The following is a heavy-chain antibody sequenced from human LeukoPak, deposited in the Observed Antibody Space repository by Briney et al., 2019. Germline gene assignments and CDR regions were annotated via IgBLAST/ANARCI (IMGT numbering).Heavy chain of an antibody. CDR3: AGGSGSYFS. D-gene: IGHD3-10*01. CDR1: GFTFSTYN. Sequence: PGGSLRLSCAASGFTFSTYNMNWVRQAPGKGLEWVSSISSGSGYRYYADSVKGRFTISRDNAKSSLYLQMNSLRAEDTAVYYCAGGSGSYFSWGQGTLVTVSS. V-gene: IGHV3-21*01. J-gene: IGHJ5*02. CDR2: ISSGSGYR.